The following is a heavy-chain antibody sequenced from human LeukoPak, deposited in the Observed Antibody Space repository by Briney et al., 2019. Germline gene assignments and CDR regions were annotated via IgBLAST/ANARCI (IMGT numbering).Heavy chain of an antibody. Sequence: ASVKVSCKASGYTFTSYGISWVRQAPGQGLEWMGWISAYNGNTNYAQKLQGRVTMTTDTSTSTAYMELRSLRSDDTAVYYCARTTMRSVVTPYGTNDAFDIWGQGTMVTVSS. V-gene: IGHV1-18*01. D-gene: IGHD4-23*01. CDR3: ARTTMRSVVTPYGTNDAFDI. CDR2: ISAYNGNT. J-gene: IGHJ3*02. CDR1: GYTFTSYG.